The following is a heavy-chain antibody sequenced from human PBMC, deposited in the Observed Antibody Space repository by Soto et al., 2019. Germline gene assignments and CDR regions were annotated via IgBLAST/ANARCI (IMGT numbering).Heavy chain of an antibody. CDR3: ASGSSGYYYYYYMDV. J-gene: IGHJ6*03. Sequence: SETLSLTCTVSGGSLSSSSYYWGWIRQPPGKGLEWIGSIYYSGSTYHNPSLKSRVTISVDTSKNQFSLKLSSVTAADTAVYYCASGSSGYYYYYYMDVWGKGTTVTVSS. CDR1: GGSLSSSSYY. D-gene: IGHD3-10*01. CDR2: IYYSGST. V-gene: IGHV4-39*01.